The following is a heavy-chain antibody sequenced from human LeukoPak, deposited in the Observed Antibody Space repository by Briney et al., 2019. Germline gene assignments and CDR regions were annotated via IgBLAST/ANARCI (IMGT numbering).Heavy chain of an antibody. J-gene: IGHJ4*02. CDR3: ATGGHGSGSRDYFDY. D-gene: IGHD3-10*01. CDR2: ITTGGNT. CDR1: GFTVLSNW. V-gene: IGHV3-66*01. Sequence: LAGGSLRLSCTASGFTVLSNWMSWVRQAPGKGLEWISVITTGGNTFYADSVEGRFTISRDTSKNILFLQMSSLRVEDTAVYYCATGGHGSGSRDYFDYWGQGTLVTVSS.